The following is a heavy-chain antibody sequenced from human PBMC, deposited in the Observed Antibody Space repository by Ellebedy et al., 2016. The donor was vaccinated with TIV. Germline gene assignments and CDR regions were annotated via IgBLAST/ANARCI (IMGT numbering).Heavy chain of an antibody. J-gene: IGHJ5*02. V-gene: IGHV3-7*01. D-gene: IGHD4-17*01. CDR3: ARRGSYGDYAVQVNNWFDR. Sequence: GESLKISCVASGFSFRSYWMSWVRQAPGKGLEWVANIYQDGSTKYYVDSVKGRFTISRDNAKNSLFLQMNSLRVEDTAVYYCARRGSYGDYAVQVNNWFDRWGQGTLVTV. CDR2: IYQDGSTK. CDR1: GFSFRSYW.